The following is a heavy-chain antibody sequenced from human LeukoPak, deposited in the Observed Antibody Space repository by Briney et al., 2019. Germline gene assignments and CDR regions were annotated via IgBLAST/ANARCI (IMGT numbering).Heavy chain of an antibody. CDR1: GGTFSTYA. CDR2: IIPILGLA. D-gene: IGHD3-10*01. J-gene: IGHJ4*02. V-gene: IGHV1-69*04. CDR3: ARDLYYYGSETNAPDY. Sequence: ASVKVSCKASGGTFSTYAIGWVRQAPGQGLEWMGRIIPILGLAKYAQKFQGRVTISADKSTSTAYMELSSLRSEDTAAYYCARDLYYYGSETNAPDYWGQGTLVTVSS.